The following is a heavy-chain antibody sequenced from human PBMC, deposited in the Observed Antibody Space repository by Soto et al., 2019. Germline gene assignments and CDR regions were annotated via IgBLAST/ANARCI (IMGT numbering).Heavy chain of an antibody. Sequence: VGSLRLSCAASGFTFSSFGMHWVRQVPGKGLEWVAFISNIGSNECYADSVKDRFTISRDNSKNTLYLQMTSLIPGDTAVYYCAKDYGSGTYLFDYCGQGTVVTVSS. V-gene: IGHV3-30*18. J-gene: IGHJ4*02. CDR2: ISNIGSNE. D-gene: IGHD3-10*01. CDR1: GFTFSSFG. CDR3: AKDYGSGTYLFDY.